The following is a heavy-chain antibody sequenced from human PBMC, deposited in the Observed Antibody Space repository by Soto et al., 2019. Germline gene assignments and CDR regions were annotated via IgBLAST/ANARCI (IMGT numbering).Heavy chain of an antibody. D-gene: IGHD5-18*01. CDR2: ISYDGSNK. V-gene: IGHV3-30-3*01. CDR1: GFTFSSYA. J-gene: IGHJ6*02. Sequence: PVGSLRLSCAASGFTFSSYAMHWVRQAPGKGLEWVAVISYDGSNKYYADSVKGRFTISRDNSKNTLYLQMNSLRAEDTAVYYCARVVDTAMVNSMDVWGQGTTVTVSS. CDR3: ARVVDTAMVNSMDV.